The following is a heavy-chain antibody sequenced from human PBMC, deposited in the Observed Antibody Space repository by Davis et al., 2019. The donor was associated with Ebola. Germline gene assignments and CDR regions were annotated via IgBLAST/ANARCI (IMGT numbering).Heavy chain of an antibody. CDR2: INPITGGT. Sequence: ASVQVSCKASGYRFTSYYMHWVRQAPGQGLEWMGIINPITGGTSYAQNFQVRVNMTRDTSTSTVYMELSSLRSEDTAMYYCAREGGRYYDSSGYVFDIWGQGTMVKVPS. V-gene: IGHV1-46*01. D-gene: IGHD3-22*01. J-gene: IGHJ3*02. CDR3: AREGGRYYDSSGYVFDI. CDR1: GYRFTSYY.